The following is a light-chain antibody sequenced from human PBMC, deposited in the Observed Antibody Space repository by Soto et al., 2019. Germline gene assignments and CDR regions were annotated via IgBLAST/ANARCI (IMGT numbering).Light chain of an antibody. V-gene: IGLV1-40*01. J-gene: IGLJ1*01. CDR3: QSYDSSLSAYV. Sequence: LLTQPPSVSGAPGQRVTISCTGSSSNIGAGYDIHWYQQLPGTAPKLLIYGNSNRPSGVPDRFSGSKSGTSASLAITGLQAEDEADYYCQSYDSSLSAYVFGTGTKVTVL. CDR2: GNS. CDR1: SSNIGAGYD.